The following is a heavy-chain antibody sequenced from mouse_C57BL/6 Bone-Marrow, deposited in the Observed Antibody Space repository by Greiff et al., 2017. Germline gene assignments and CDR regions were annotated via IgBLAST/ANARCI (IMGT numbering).Heavy chain of an antibody. CDR1: GFTFSSYG. J-gene: IGHJ4*01. Sequence: EVQLVESGGDLVKPGGSLTLSCAASGFTFSSYGMSWVRQTPDKMLEWVATISSGGSYTYYPDSVKGRFTISRDNAKNTLYLQMSSLKSEDTAMYYCARRGLWLRRGYYAMDYWGQGTSVTVSS. D-gene: IGHD2-2*01. CDR3: ARRGLWLRRGYYAMDY. CDR2: ISSGGSYT. V-gene: IGHV5-6*01.